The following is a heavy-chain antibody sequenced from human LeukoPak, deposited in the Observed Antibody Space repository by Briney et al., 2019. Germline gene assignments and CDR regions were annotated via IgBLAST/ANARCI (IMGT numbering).Heavy chain of an antibody. CDR1: GGTFSSYA. V-gene: IGHV1-69*05. CDR2: IIPIFGTA. CDR3: ARALGYCSGGSCYSSWFDP. Sequence: GASVKVSCKASGGTFSSYAISWVRQAPGQGLEWMGRIIPIFGTANYAQKFQGRVTITTDESTSTAYMELSSLRSEDTAVYYCARALGYCSGGSCYSSWFDPWGQGTLVTVSS. D-gene: IGHD2-15*01. J-gene: IGHJ5*02.